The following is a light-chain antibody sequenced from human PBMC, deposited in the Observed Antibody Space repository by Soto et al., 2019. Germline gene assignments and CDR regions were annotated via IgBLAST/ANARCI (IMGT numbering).Light chain of an antibody. CDR3: QKFGYSPFT. CDR2: GAS. J-gene: IGKJ3*01. V-gene: IGKV3-20*01. Sequence: EVVLMQSPDTLSLSPGERATLSCRASESISSHYIAWYQHKPGQAPRLLIFGASTRATGIPDRFSGSWSGTDFTFTISRLEPEDFAKYYCQKFGYSPFTFRPGNKVDIK. CDR1: ESISSHY.